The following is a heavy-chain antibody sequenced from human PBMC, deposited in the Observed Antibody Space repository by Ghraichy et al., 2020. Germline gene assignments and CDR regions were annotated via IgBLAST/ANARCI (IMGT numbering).Heavy chain of an antibody. J-gene: IGHJ6*02. Sequence: GESLNISCAASEFTFSRYTMNWVRQAPGKGLEWVSSINYSSRFIFYADSVKGRFTISRDNGKNSLYLQMNSLRVEDTAVYYCARDASLPGYSYGRPLYGMDVWGQGTTVTVSS. CDR1: EFTFSRYT. CDR2: INYSSRFI. CDR3: ARDASLPGYSYGRPLYGMDV. V-gene: IGHV3-21*01. D-gene: IGHD5-18*01.